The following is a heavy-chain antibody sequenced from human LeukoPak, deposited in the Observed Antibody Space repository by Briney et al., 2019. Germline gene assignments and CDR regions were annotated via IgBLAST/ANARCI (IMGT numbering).Heavy chain of an antibody. CDR1: GYSISSGYY. Sequence: SETLSLTCTVSGYSISSGYYWGWIRQPPGKGLKWIGSIYHSGSTYYNPSLKSRVTISVDTSKNQFSLKLSSVTAADTAVYYCARDQTPYYFDYWGQGTLVTVSS. CDR2: IYHSGST. V-gene: IGHV4-38-2*02. CDR3: ARDQTPYYFDY. J-gene: IGHJ4*02.